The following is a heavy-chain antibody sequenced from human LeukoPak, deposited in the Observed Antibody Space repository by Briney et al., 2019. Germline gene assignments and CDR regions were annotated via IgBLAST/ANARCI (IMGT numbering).Heavy chain of an antibody. CDR3: ARQSPVTNVAFDI. Sequence: SSQTLSLTCTVSGGSISSGSYYWSWIRQPAGKGLEWIGRVYTSRSTNYNPSLKSRVTISVDTSKNQFSLNLTSVTAADTAVYYCARQSPVTNVAFDIWGQGTMDTVSS. CDR2: VYTSRST. CDR1: GGSISSGSYY. V-gene: IGHV4-61*02. D-gene: IGHD4-17*01. J-gene: IGHJ3*02.